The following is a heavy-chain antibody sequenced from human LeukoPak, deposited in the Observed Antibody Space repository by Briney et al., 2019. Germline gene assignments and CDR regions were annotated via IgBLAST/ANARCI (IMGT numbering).Heavy chain of an antibody. Sequence: GGSLRLSCAASGFTFSSYAMPWVRQAPGKGLEWVAVISYDGSNKYYADSVKGRFTISRDNSKNTLYLQMNSLRAEDTAVYYCAREDEVPAASTFDPWGQGTLVTVSS. CDR3: AREDEVPAASTFDP. CDR2: ISYDGSNK. V-gene: IGHV3-30-3*01. CDR1: GFTFSSYA. D-gene: IGHD2-2*01. J-gene: IGHJ5*02.